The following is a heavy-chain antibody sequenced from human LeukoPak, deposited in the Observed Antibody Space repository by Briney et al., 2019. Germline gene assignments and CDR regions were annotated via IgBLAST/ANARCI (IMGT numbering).Heavy chain of an antibody. CDR3: ARTYCGGDCYSYGMDV. CDR1: GFTFSSYS. V-gene: IGHV3-21*01. D-gene: IGHD2-21*02. J-gene: IGHJ6*02. Sequence: GGSLRLCCAASGFTFSSYSMNWGRQASGKGLEWVSSISSSSSYIYYADSEKGRFTISRDNAKNSLYLQMNSLRAEDTAVYYCARTYCGGDCYSYGMDVWGQGTTVTVSS. CDR2: ISSSSSYI.